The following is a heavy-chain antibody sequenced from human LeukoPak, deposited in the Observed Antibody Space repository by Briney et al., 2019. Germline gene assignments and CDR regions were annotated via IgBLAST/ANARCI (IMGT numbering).Heavy chain of an antibody. CDR3: ARDLFNMIGY. CDR2: ISGSSITI. CDR1: GFTFSSYA. V-gene: IGHV3-48*02. Sequence: GGSLRLSCAASGFTFSSYAMNWVRQAPGKGLEWVSYISGSSITIYYADSVKGRFNISRDNAKNSLYLQMSSLRDEDTAVYYCARDLFNMIGYWGQGTLVTVSS. J-gene: IGHJ4*02. D-gene: IGHD3-22*01.